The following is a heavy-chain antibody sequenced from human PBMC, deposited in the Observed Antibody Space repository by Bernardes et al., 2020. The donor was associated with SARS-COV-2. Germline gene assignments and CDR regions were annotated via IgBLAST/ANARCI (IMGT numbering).Heavy chain of an antibody. Sequence: ASVKVSCKASGYTFTHYDINWVRQATGQGPEWMGWMNPNTGNTGLGQKFQGRVTMTSNTSISTAYMELSSLRSEDTAVYYCASPVFAKRNDAFDVWGQGTMVTVSS. CDR1: GYTFTHYD. D-gene: IGHD2-8*01. CDR3: ASPVFAKRNDAFDV. J-gene: IGHJ3*01. CDR2: MNPNTGNT. V-gene: IGHV1-8*01.